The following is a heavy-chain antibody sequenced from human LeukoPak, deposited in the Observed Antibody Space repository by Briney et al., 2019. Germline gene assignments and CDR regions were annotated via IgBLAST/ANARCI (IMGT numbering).Heavy chain of an antibody. CDR3: ARNRGGGSRRFDY. CDR1: GFTFSNYG. D-gene: IGHD2-15*01. J-gene: IGHJ4*02. Sequence: GGSLRLSCATSGFTFSNYGMNWVRHAPGKGLEWVSGIIPSGVTTYYADSVKGRFAISRDNAKNTLYLQMNSLRAEDTAVYYCARNRGGGSRRFDYWGQGTLVTVSS. CDR2: IIPSGVTT. V-gene: IGHV3-23*01.